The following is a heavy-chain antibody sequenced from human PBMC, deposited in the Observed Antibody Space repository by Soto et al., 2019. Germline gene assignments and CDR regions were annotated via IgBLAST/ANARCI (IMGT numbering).Heavy chain of an antibody. Sequence: SETLSLTCTVSGGSISSYYWSWIRQPPGKGLEWIGYIYYSGSTNYNPSLKSRVTISVDTSKNQFSLKLSSVTAADTCVYYVARDQTGDLAFDIWGQGTMVTVSS. CDR1: GGSISSYY. CDR2: IYYSGST. CDR3: ARDQTGDLAFDI. D-gene: IGHD7-27*01. J-gene: IGHJ3*02. V-gene: IGHV4-59*01.